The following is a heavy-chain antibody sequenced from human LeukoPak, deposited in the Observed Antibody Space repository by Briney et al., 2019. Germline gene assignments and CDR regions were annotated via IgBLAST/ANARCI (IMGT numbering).Heavy chain of an antibody. J-gene: IGHJ6*02. V-gene: IGHV3-23*01. CDR2: ISGSGGST. CDR3: AKRPGFPYYYYGMDV. D-gene: IGHD1-14*01. Sequence: GESLRLSCAASGFTFSSYAMSWVRQAPGKGLEWVSAISGSGGSTYYADSVKGRFTISRDNSKNTLYLQMNSLRAEDTAVYYCAKRPGFPYYYYGMDVWGQGTTVTVSS. CDR1: GFTFSSYA.